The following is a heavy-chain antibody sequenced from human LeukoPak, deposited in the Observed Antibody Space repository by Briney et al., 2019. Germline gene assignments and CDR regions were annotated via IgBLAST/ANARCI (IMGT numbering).Heavy chain of an antibody. CDR2: IDSSGSYT. Sequence: QPGGSLRLSCAASGFAFGNYAMGWVRQAPGKGLEWVSSIDSSGSYTPSADSVKGRFTISRDNSENTVYLQMNSLRAEDTAVYSCAKISTVTENFHHRGQGTLVTVSS. J-gene: IGHJ4*02. CDR1: GFAFGNYA. D-gene: IGHD4-17*01. CDR3: AKISTVTENFHH. V-gene: IGHV3-23*01.